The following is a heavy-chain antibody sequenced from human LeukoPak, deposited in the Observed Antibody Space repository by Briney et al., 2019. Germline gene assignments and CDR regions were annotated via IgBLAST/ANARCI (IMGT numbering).Heavy chain of an antibody. CDR2: IFYSGST. CDR1: GGSFSNHY. D-gene: IGHD3-16*01. Sequence: PSETLSLTCTVSGGSFSNHYLSWIRQPPGKGLEWIGCIFYSGSTTYNPSLMSRVTMSVDTSKNQFSLKLSSVTAADTAVYYCARPGGETGVMPFDYWGQGALVTVSS. J-gene: IGHJ4*02. CDR3: ARPGGETGVMPFDY. V-gene: IGHV4-59*08.